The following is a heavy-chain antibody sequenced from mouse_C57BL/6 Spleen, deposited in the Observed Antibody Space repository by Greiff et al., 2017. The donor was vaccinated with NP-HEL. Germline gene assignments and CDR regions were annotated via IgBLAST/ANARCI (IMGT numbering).Heavy chain of an antibody. J-gene: IGHJ4*01. CDR3: ARSLLYGSSYVHYAMDY. CDR2: IDPSDSET. V-gene: IGHV1-52*01. Sequence: QVQLQQPGAELVRPGSSVKLSCKASGYTFTSYWMHWVKQRPIQGLEWIGNIDPSDSETHYNQKFKDKATLTVDKSSSTAYMQLSSLTSEDSAVYYCARSLLYGSSYVHYAMDYWGQGTSVTVSS. CDR1: GYTFTSYW. D-gene: IGHD1-1*01.